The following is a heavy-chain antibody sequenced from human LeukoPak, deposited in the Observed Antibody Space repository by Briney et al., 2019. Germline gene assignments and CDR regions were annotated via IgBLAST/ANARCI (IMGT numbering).Heavy chain of an antibody. CDR1: GFTVSSNY. V-gene: IGHV3-53*01. CDR3: ARNPPLYGKVYYYYYGMDV. D-gene: IGHD4-17*01. CDR2: IYSGGST. J-gene: IGHJ6*02. Sequence: GGSLRLSCAASGFTVSSNYMSWVRQAPGKGLEWVSVIYSGGSTYYADSVKGRFTISRDNSKNTLYLQMNSLRAEDTAVYYCARNPPLYGKVYYYYYGMDVWGQGTTVTVSS.